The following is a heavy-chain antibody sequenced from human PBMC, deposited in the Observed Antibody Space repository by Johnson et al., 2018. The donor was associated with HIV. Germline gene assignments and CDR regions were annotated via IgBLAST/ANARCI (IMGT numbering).Heavy chain of an antibody. V-gene: IGHV3-23*04. D-gene: IGHD1-26*01. CDR2: ISGSGGST. CDR1: GFTFSTYA. J-gene: IGHJ3*02. Sequence: VQLVESGGGLVQPGGSLRLSCAASGFTFSTYAMSWVRQAPGKGPEWVSAISGSGGSTYYADSVKGRFTISRENAKNSVYLQMNSLRAEDTAVYYCARSYSGNSAFDIWGQGTMVTVSS. CDR3: ARSYSGNSAFDI.